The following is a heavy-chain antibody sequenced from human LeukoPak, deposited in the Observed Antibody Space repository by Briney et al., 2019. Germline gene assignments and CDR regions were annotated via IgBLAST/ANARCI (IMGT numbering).Heavy chain of an antibody. CDR3: ASSALHILTDLLSFQH. CDR1: GGSFSGYY. CDR2: INHSGST. J-gene: IGHJ1*01. D-gene: IGHD3-9*01. V-gene: IGHV4-34*01. Sequence: PSETLSLTCAVYGGSFSGYYWSWIRQPPGKGLEWIGEINHSGSTNYNPSLTSLKSRVTISVDTSKNQFSLKLSSVTAADTAVYYCASSALHILTDLLSFQHWGQGTLVTVSS.